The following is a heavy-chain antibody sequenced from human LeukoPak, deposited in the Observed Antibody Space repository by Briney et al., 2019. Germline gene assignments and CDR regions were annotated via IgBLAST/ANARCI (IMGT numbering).Heavy chain of an antibody. D-gene: IGHD1-1*01. CDR1: AFSFSDYY. CDR3: ARDLFVTKYYFDY. V-gene: IGHV3-11*01. CDR2: ISRRSGAI. J-gene: IGHJ4*02. Sequence: GGSLRLSCTTSAFSFSDYYMGWIRQAPGKGLEWVAYISRRSGAIYYADSVKGRFTISRDNAKNSLYLQLNALRAEDTAVYYCARDLFVTKYYFDYWGQGTLVSVSS.